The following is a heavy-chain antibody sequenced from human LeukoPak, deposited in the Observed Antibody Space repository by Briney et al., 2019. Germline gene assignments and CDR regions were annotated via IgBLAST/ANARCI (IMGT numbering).Heavy chain of an antibody. CDR1: RFTFTDYW. J-gene: IGHJ4*02. Sequence: GGSLRLSCAAPRFTFTDYWMTWVRQVPGKGLEWVANILRGGSESYYVDSVKGRFTISRENAKNSLYLQMDSLRVEDTAVYYCARVGTWELQRVFDYWGQGSQVTVSS. D-gene: IGHD1-26*01. CDR2: ILRGGSES. CDR3: ARVGTWELQRVFDY. V-gene: IGHV3-7*01.